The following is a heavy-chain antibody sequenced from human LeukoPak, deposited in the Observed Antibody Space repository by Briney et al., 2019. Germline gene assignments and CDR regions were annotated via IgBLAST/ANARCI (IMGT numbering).Heavy chain of an antibody. D-gene: IGHD3-22*01. CDR3: ARDLDPLITMIVVVTWAFDI. CDR1: GFTFSSYW. V-gene: IGHV3-30-3*01. CDR2: ISYDGSNK. J-gene: IGHJ3*02. Sequence: GGSLRLSCAASGFTFSSYWMHWVRQAPGKGLEWVAVISYDGSNKYYADSVKGRFTISRDNSKNTLYLQMNSLRAEDTAVYYCARDLDPLITMIVVVTWAFDIWGQGTMVTVSS.